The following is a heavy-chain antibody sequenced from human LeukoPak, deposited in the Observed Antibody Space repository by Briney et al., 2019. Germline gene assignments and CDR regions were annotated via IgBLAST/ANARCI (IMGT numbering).Heavy chain of an antibody. D-gene: IGHD6-13*01. CDR3: AREKIVGIAAAGPFDY. J-gene: IGHJ4*02. CDR1: GFTFSSYE. Sequence: GGSLRLSCAASGFTFSSYEMNWVRQAPGKGLEWVSYISSSGSTIYYADSVKGRFTISRDNAKNSLYLQMNSLRAEDTAVYYCAREKIVGIAAAGPFDYWGQGTLVTVSS. CDR2: ISSSGSTI. V-gene: IGHV3-48*03.